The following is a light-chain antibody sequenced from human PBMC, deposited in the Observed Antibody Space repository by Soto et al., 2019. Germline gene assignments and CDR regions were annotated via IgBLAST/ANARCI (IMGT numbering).Light chain of an antibody. CDR2: EVS. V-gene: IGLV2-14*01. Sequence: QSALTQPASVSGSPGQSITISCTGTSSDVGGYNYVSWYQHHPGKAPKLMIYEVSNRPSGVSNRFSGSKSGNTASLTISGLQAEDESDYYCSSYTSSIPYVFGTGTKLTVL. CDR3: SSYTSSIPYV. J-gene: IGLJ1*01. CDR1: SSDVGGYNY.